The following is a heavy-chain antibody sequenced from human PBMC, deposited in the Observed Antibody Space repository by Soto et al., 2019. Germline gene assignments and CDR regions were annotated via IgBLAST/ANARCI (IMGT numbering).Heavy chain of an antibody. Sequence: QAQLEQSGAKVKRPGASVKVSCKASGYTFSDFYINWLRQASGQGPEWMGWMNAKSGDTFFAQRFQGKFNMTWDTSLSTAYLEVGSLTSDDTAMYYCARGNPFNYAGFDVWGQGTTVAVS. J-gene: IGHJ6*02. D-gene: IGHD3-16*01. V-gene: IGHV1-8*01. CDR3: ARGNPFNYAGFDV. CDR2: MNAKSGDT. CDR1: GYTFSDFY.